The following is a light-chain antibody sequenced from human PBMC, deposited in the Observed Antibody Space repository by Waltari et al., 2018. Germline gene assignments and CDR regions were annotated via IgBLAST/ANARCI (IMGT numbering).Light chain of an antibody. Sequence: EIVLTQSPGTLSVSPGERVTVSCRASQTITGSWLTWYHQKPGQAPRLLIYGASNRAPGIPDRCSGSGSGTDFTLTISRREPEDSAVYYCQQYDGSVVTFGGGTKVEIK. CDR1: QTITGSW. CDR2: GAS. J-gene: IGKJ4*01. V-gene: IGKV3-20*01. CDR3: QQYDGSVVT.